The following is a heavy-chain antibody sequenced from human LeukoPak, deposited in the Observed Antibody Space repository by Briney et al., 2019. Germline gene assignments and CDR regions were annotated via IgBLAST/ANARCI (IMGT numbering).Heavy chain of an antibody. CDR3: AREFSSPEPNWFDP. CDR2: IYYSGST. Sequence: SQTLSLTCTVSGGSISSGGYYWSWIRQHPGKGLEWIGYIYYSGSTYYNPSLKSRVTISVDTSKNQFSLKLSSVTAADTAVYYCAREFSSPEPNWFDPWGQGTLVTVSS. V-gene: IGHV4-31*03. D-gene: IGHD1-14*01. CDR1: GGSISSGGYY. J-gene: IGHJ5*02.